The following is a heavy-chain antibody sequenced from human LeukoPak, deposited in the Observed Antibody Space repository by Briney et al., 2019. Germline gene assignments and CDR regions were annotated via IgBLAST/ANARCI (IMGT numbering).Heavy chain of an antibody. J-gene: IGHJ4*02. CDR3: ARSDRGDY. CDR2: TYRGGST. D-gene: IGHD3-10*01. Sequence: SETLSLTCAVSGYSISSGYYWGWIRQPPGKGLEWIGTTYRGGSTYYNPSLKSRVTISVDTSKNHLSLKLSSVTAADTAVYYCARSDRGDYWGQGTLVTVSS. V-gene: IGHV4-38-2*01. CDR1: GYSISSGYY.